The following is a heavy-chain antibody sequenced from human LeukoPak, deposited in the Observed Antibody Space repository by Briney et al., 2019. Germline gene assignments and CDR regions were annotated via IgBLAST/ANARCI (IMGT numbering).Heavy chain of an antibody. J-gene: IGHJ6*02. V-gene: IGHV3-21*01. Sequence: GGSLRLSCAASGFTFSSYAMSWVRQAPGKGLEYVSSISSSSSHIYYADSVKGRFTISRDNAKNSLYLQMNSLRAEDTAVYYCARGNLIGMDVWGQGTTVTVS. CDR3: ARGNLIGMDV. CDR1: GFTFSSYA. CDR2: ISSSSSHI.